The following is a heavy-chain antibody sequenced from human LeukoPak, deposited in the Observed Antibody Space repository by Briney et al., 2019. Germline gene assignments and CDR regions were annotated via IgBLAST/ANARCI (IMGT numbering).Heavy chain of an antibody. CDR3: ARAPYKAVAGSFDY. CDR1: GFTFSSYA. V-gene: IGHV3-30-3*01. Sequence: PGGSLRLSCAASGFTFSSYAMHWVRQAPGKGLEWVAVISYDGSNKYYADSVKGRFTISRDNSKNTLYLQMNSLRAEDTAVYYCARAPYKAVAGSFDYWGQGTLVTVPP. CDR2: ISYDGSNK. D-gene: IGHD6-19*01. J-gene: IGHJ4*02.